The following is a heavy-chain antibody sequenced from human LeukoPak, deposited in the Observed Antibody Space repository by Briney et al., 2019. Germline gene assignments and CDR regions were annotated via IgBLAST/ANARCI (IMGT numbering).Heavy chain of an antibody. CDR2: IYYSGNT. CDR3: ARARVYSSTWSEFDY. D-gene: IGHD6-13*01. V-gene: IGHV4-39*07. J-gene: IGHJ4*02. CDR1: GGSISSTTYY. Sequence: ETLSLTCIVSGGSISSTTYYWGWIRQPPGKRLEWIGSIYYSGNTYYNPSLKSRVTISVDTSKNQFSLKLSSVTAADTAVYYCARARVYSSTWSEFDYWGQGTLVTVSS.